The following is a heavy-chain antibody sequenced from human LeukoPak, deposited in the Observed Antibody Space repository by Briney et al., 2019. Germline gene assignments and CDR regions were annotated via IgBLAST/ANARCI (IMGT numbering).Heavy chain of an antibody. CDR2: IIPIFGTA. Sequence: SVKVSCKACGGTFSSYAISWVRQAPGQGLEWMGGIIPIFGTANYAQKFQGRVTITADESTSTAYMELSSLRSEDTAVYYCARGDLGYCSGGSCYSNDYWGQGTLVTVSS. J-gene: IGHJ4*02. CDR3: ARGDLGYCSGGSCYSNDY. V-gene: IGHV1-69*01. D-gene: IGHD2-15*01. CDR1: GGTFSSYA.